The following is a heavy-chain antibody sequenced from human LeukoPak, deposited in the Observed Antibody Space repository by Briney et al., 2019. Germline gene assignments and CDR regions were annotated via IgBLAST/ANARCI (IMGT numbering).Heavy chain of an antibody. V-gene: IGHV3-30*02. CDR3: ANGATAYSACALHVGDY. Sequence: GGSLRLSCAASGITFSNFGMHWVRQAPGKGLEWVAFIRYDGRNKYYADSVKGRFTISRDNSKNTLYVQMTSLRAEDTAVYYCANGATAYSACALHVGDYWGRGTLVTVSS. CDR2: IRYDGRNK. D-gene: IGHD4-11*01. J-gene: IGHJ4*02. CDR1: GITFSNFG.